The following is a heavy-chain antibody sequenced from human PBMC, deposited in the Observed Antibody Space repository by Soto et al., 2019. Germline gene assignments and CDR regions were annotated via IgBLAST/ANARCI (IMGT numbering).Heavy chain of an antibody. J-gene: IGHJ4*02. CDR3: AREGVWSGETFFDY. V-gene: IGHV4-59*13. Sequence: QVQLQESGPGLVKPSETLSLTCTVSGDSISNYHWSWIRQPPRKGLEWIGYVYFSGSSHYNPSLKRQVPISLDTSKSQFSLRLNSVTAADTAVYYCAREGVWSGETFFDYWGQGILVTVSS. CDR2: VYFSGSS. D-gene: IGHD2-21*01. CDR1: GDSISNYH.